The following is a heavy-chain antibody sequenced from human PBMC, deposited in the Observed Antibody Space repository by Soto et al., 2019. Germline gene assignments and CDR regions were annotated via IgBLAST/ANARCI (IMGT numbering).Heavy chain of an antibody. D-gene: IGHD1-1*01. CDR1: GYTFTSYG. CDR3: ARGRYGDY. CDR2: ISAHNGNT. V-gene: IGHV1-18*01. J-gene: IGHJ4*02. Sequence: QVHLVQSGAEVKKPGASVKVSCKASGYTFTSYGITWVRQAPGQGLEWMGWISAHNGNTDYAQKLQGRVIVTRDTSTSTAYMELRSLRSDDSAVYYCARGRYGDYWGQGALVTVSS.